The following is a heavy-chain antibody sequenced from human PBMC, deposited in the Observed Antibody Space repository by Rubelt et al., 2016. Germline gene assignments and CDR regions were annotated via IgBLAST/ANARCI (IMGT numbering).Heavy chain of an antibody. CDR2: IYYSGGT. CDR1: GGSISSSSYY. Sequence: QLQLQESGPGLVKPSETLSLTCTVSGGSISSSSYYWGWIRQPPGKGLEWIGSIYYSGGTYYNPSLKSRVTISVDTSKNQFYLKLSSVTAADTAVYYCARDLVSGSYLAYWGQGTLVTVSS. CDR3: ARDLVSGSYLAY. D-gene: IGHD1-26*01. J-gene: IGHJ4*02. V-gene: IGHV4-39*07.